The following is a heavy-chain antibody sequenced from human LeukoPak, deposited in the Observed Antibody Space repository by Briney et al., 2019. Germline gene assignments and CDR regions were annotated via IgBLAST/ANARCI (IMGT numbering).Heavy chain of an antibody. CDR3: AREHDYGDYVDY. D-gene: IGHD4-17*01. J-gene: IGHJ4*02. CDR2: IKEDGSEK. V-gene: IGHV3-7*01. CDR1: GFIFSSYW. Sequence: GGSLRLSCAASGFIFSSYWMSWVRQAPGKGLEWVANIKEDGSEKKYVDSVKGQFTISRDNAKNSVYLQMNSLRAEDTAVYYCAREHDYGDYVDYWGQGTLVTVSS.